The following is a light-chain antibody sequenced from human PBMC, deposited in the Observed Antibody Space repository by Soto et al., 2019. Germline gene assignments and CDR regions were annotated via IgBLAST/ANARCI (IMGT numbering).Light chain of an antibody. Sequence: QSALTQPASVSGSPGQSITISCTGTSSDVGGYNYVSWYQQHPGKAPKLMIYDVSNRPSGVSNRFSGSKSGNTASLTISGLHAEDDDDYYCSSYTSSSTLVVFGGGTKLTVL. V-gene: IGLV2-14*01. J-gene: IGLJ2*01. CDR1: SSDVGGYNY. CDR2: DVS. CDR3: SSYTSSSTLVV.